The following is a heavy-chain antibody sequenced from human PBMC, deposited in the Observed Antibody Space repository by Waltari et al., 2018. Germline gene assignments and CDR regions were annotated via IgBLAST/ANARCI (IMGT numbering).Heavy chain of an antibody. V-gene: IGHV4-59*01. Sequence: VQLVESGGGVVRPGGSLRLSCAASGFTFDDYGMSWVRQAPGKGLEWIGYIYYSGSTNYNPSLKSRVTISVDTSKNQFALKLSSVTAADTAVYYCARRTINYWYFDLWGRGTLVTVSS. CDR3: ARRTINYWYFDL. CDR2: IYYSGST. CDR1: GFTFDDYG. D-gene: IGHD2-2*01. J-gene: IGHJ2*01.